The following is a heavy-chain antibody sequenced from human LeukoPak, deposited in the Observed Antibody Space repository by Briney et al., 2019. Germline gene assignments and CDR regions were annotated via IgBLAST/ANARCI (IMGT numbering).Heavy chain of an antibody. V-gene: IGHV3-11*01. CDR1: GFNFSNYY. J-gene: IGHJ4*02. D-gene: IGHD3-10*01. CDR3: AASGSPDAH. CDR2: ISPNDVNR. Sequence: PGGSLRLSCVGSGFNFSNYYMSWIRQAPGKGLEWISYISPNDVNRYYIDSVKGRFTVSRDNAKKSLFLQMNSLRVEDSAVYYCAASGSPDAHWGQGTLVTVSS.